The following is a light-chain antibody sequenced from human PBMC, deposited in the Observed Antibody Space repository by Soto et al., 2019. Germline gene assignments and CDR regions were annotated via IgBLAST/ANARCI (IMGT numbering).Light chain of an antibody. V-gene: IGKV1-17*01. CDR1: QGIRNA. J-gene: IGKJ1*01. CDR2: GAS. Sequence: DIQMTQSPSSLSASVGDKVTITCRASQGIRNALAWDQQKPGKAPKRLIYGASTLQSGVPSRFSGSGSATEFTLTIASLQPEDFATYYCQHYNSYSEAFGQGTKVDIK. CDR3: QHYNSYSEA.